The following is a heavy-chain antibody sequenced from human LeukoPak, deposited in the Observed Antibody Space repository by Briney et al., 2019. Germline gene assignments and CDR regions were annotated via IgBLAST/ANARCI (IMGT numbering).Heavy chain of an antibody. D-gene: IGHD2-2*01. J-gene: IGHJ6*04. CDR2: ISHDGSNK. V-gene: IGHV3-30-3*01. Sequence: PGGSLGLSCAASGFTFSSYAMRWVRQAPGKGLEWVAVISHDGSNKYYADSVKGRFTISRDNSKNTLYLQMNSLRAEDTTVYYCARDLGTSSHYYYGMDVWGKGTTVTVSS. CDR1: GFTFSSYA. CDR3: ARDLGTSSHYYYGMDV.